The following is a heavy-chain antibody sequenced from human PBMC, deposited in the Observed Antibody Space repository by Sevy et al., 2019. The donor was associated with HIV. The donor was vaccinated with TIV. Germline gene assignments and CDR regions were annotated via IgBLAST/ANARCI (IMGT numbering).Heavy chain of an antibody. CDR3: VRESITAPKTLLSLDI. D-gene: IGHD6-13*01. Sequence: ASMKVSCKSTGYIFSDYNMHWVRQAPGQGLEWMALINPKSGDTIYAQRFRGRVSMTRDTSMSTAYMELSGLTSDDTAVYYCVRESITAPKTLLSLDIWGQGTMVTVSS. J-gene: IGHJ3*02. CDR2: INPKSGDT. CDR1: GYIFSDYN. V-gene: IGHV1-2*06.